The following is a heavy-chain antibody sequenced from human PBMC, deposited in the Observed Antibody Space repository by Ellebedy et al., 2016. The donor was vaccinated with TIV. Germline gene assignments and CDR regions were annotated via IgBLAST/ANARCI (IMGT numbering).Heavy chain of an antibody. Sequence: MPSETLSLTCSVSGDSISSYSWSWIRQPAGKGLEWIGRIYIRGGTKYNPSLTSRVTMSVDTSKNQFSLKLSSVTAADTAVYYCARDLTSWGVTNYFDDWGQGTLVTVSS. CDR2: IYIRGGT. CDR3: ARDLTSWGVTNYFDD. CDR1: GDSISSYS. J-gene: IGHJ4*02. D-gene: IGHD3-10*01. V-gene: IGHV4-4*07.